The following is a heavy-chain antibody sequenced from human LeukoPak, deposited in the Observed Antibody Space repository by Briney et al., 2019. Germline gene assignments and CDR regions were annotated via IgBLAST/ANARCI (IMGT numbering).Heavy chain of an antibody. J-gene: IGHJ6*02. CDR2: INPNSGGI. D-gene: IGHD3-16*01. Sequence: GASVKVSCKASGYTFTAYQIHWVRQAPGQGLEWMGWINPNSGGIKYAQKFQDRVTMTRDTSIATAYMELSRLTSDDTAIYYCAREISSLVRLGGDYYYYGMDVWGQGTTVTVSS. CDR3: AREISSLVRLGGDYYYYGMDV. V-gene: IGHV1-2*02. CDR1: GYTFTAYQ.